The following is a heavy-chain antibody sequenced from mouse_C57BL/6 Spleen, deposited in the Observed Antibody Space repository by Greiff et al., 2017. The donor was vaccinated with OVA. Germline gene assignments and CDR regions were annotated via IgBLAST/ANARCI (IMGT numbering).Heavy chain of an antibody. CDR1: GYTFTSYW. D-gene: IGHD1-1*01. Sequence: QVQLQQPGAELVRPGSSVKLSCKASGYTFTSYWMDWLKQRPGQGLEWIGNIYPSDSETHYNQKFKDKATLTVDKSSSTAYMQLSSLTSEDSAVYYCARRRPYADYWGQGTTLTVSS. J-gene: IGHJ2*01. CDR3: ARRRPYADY. V-gene: IGHV1-61*01. CDR2: IYPSDSET.